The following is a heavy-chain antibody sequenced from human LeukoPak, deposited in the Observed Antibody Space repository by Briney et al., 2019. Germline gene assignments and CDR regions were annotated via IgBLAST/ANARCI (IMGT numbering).Heavy chain of an antibody. CDR3: ARDPPDYGDGDY. D-gene: IGHD4-17*01. Sequence: GGSLRLSCAASGFTYTSYAMNWVRQAPGKGLVWVSSISSSSSYIYYADSVKGRFTIFRDNAKNSLYLQMNSLRAEDTAVYYCARDPPDYGDGDYWGQGTLVTVSS. J-gene: IGHJ4*02. CDR1: GFTYTSYA. V-gene: IGHV3-21*01. CDR2: ISSSSSYI.